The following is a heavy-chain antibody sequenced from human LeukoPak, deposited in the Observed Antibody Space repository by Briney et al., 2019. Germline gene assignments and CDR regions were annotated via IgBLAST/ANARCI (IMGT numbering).Heavy chain of an antibody. V-gene: IGHV4-4*07. Sequence: TSETLPLTCTVSGGSISSYYWSWIRQPAGKGLEWIGRIYTSGSTNYNASLKSRVTISVDTSKNQFSLKLSSVTAADTAVYYCARGLAYCGGDCYLGYFDYWGQGTLVTVSS. CDR3: ARGLAYCGGDCYLGYFDY. CDR2: IYTSGST. D-gene: IGHD2-21*02. J-gene: IGHJ4*02. CDR1: GGSISSYY.